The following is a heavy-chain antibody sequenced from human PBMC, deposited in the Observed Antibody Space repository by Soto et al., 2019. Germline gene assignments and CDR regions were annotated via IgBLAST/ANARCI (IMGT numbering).Heavy chain of an antibody. D-gene: IGHD6-6*01. V-gene: IGHV4-34*01. J-gene: IGHJ4*02. Sequence: QVQLQQWGAGLLKPSETLSLTCAVYDGSFSGYYWSWIRQPPGKGLEWIGEINHSGSTNYNPSLKSRVTISVDTSKNQFSLKLSAVTAADTAVYYCARVRVAARRGFDYWGQGTLVTVSS. CDR3: ARVRVAARRGFDY. CDR2: INHSGST. CDR1: DGSFSGYY.